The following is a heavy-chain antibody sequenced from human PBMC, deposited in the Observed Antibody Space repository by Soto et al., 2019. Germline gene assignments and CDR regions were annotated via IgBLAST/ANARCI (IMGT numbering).Heavy chain of an antibody. CDR3: ARRARPDFYHMDV. CDR2: ISSNGVGT. V-gene: IGHV3-64*01. Sequence: EVQLAESGGGLAQPGGSLRLSCAASGFTLSGYAMDWVRQAPGKGLEYVSGISSNGVGTYYANSVQGRFTISRDNSKNTVYLQIVSLRPEDMAVYYCARRARPDFYHMDVWRKGTTVTASS. D-gene: IGHD6-6*01. J-gene: IGHJ6*03. CDR1: GFTLSGYA.